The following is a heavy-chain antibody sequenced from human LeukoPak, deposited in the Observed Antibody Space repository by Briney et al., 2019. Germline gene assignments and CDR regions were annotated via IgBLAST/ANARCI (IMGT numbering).Heavy chain of an antibody. CDR2: IKQDGSEK. J-gene: IGHJ5*02. D-gene: IGHD3-10*01. CDR3: ARLTYYYGSGGPSWFDP. V-gene: IGHV3-7*01. Sequence: GGSLRLSCAASGFTFSSYWMSWVRQAPGKGLEWVANIKQDGSEKYYVDSVKGRFTISRDNAKNSLYLQMNSLRAEDTAVYYCARLTYYYGSGGPSWFDPWGQGTLVTVSS. CDR1: GFTFSSYW.